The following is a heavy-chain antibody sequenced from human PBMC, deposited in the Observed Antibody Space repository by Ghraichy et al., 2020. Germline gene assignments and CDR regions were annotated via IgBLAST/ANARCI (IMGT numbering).Heavy chain of an antibody. J-gene: IGHJ6*02. V-gene: IGHV1-18*01. Sequence: ASVKVSCKASGYTFTSYGISWVRQAPGQGLEWMGWISAYNGNTNYAQNLQGRVTMTTDTSTSTAYMELRSLRSDDTAVYYCARDPFRANTVTTFRYGMDVWGQGTTVTVSS. CDR1: GYTFTSYG. CDR3: ARDPFRANTVTTFRYGMDV. D-gene: IGHD4-17*01. CDR2: ISAYNGNT.